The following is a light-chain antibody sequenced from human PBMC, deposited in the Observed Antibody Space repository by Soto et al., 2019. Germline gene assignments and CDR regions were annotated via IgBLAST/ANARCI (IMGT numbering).Light chain of an antibody. V-gene: IGKV1-39*01. Sequence: DIQMTQSPSSLSASVGDRVTITCRASQGISTYLNWYQQKPGKAPKLLIYAASSLQSGVPSRFSGSGSGTDFTLTISSLQPEDFATYYCQQSYSTPQRTFGQGTKVDIK. J-gene: IGKJ1*01. CDR2: AAS. CDR3: QQSYSTPQRT. CDR1: QGISTY.